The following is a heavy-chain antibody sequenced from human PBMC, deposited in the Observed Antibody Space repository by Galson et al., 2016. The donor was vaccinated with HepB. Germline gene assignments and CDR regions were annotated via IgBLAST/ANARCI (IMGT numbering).Heavy chain of an antibody. J-gene: IGHJ4*02. CDR3: VREYF. CDR2: ISGRSSYI. V-gene: IGHV3-21*01. D-gene: IGHD2/OR15-2a*01. Sequence: SLRLSCAASGFSFSSFTINWVRQAPGKGLEWVSSISGRSSYISYADSVKGRFTISRDNTNHSVSLQMNDLRVEDTATYYCVREYFWGQGTLVTISS. CDR1: GFSFSSFT.